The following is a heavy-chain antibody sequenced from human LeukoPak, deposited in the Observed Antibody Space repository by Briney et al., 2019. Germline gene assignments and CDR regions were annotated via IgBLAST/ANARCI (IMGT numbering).Heavy chain of an antibody. J-gene: IGHJ6*02. Sequence: ASVKVSCKASGYTFTGYYMHWVRPAPGHGLEWMGWINPNTGVTNYAQKFQGRVTLTRDTSIITAYMELTRLRSDDTAMYYCARDRTTVTTGYYGMDVWGQGTTLTVSS. CDR1: GYTFTGYY. CDR3: ARDRTTVTTGYYGMDV. V-gene: IGHV1-2*02. D-gene: IGHD4-17*01. CDR2: INPNTGVT.